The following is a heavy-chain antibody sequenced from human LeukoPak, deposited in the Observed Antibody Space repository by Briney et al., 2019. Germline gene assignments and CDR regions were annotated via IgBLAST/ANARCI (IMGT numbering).Heavy chain of an antibody. J-gene: IGHJ3*02. V-gene: IGHV4-59*01. CDR3: ACLTTADAFDI. CDR1: GGSISSYY. D-gene: IGHD3-22*01. Sequence: SETLSLTCTVSGGSISSYYWSWIRQPPGKGLEWIGYIYDSGSTNYNPSLKSRVTISVDTSKNQFSLKLSSVTAADTAVYYCACLTTADAFDIWGQGTMVTVSS. CDR2: IYDSGST.